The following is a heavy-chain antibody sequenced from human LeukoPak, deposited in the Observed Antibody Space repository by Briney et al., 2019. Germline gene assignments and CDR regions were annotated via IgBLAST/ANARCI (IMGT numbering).Heavy chain of an antibody. Sequence: KSGRSLRPSCAASGFTFSSYGMHWVRQAPGKGLEWVAVISYDGSNKYYADSVKGRFTISRDNSKNTLYLQMNSLRAEDTAVYYCAKDPSTVTSYFDYWGQGTLVTVSS. CDR3: AKDPSTVTSYFDY. V-gene: IGHV3-30*18. J-gene: IGHJ4*02. D-gene: IGHD4-17*01. CDR1: GFTFSSYG. CDR2: ISYDGSNK.